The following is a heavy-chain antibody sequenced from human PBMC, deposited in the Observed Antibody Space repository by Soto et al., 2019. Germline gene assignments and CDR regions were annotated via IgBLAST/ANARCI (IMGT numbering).Heavy chain of an antibody. V-gene: IGHV3-21*01. CDR2: ISSSSSYI. Sequence: EVQLVESGGGLVKPGGSRRLSWAASGFSFSSYSMNWVCQAPGKGLEWVSSISSSSSYIYYADSVKGRFTISRDNAKNSLYLQMNSLRAEDTAVYYCARDYGSGSYYKAQGWFDPWGQGTLVTVSS. CDR1: GFSFSSYS. D-gene: IGHD3-10*01. CDR3: ARDYGSGSYYKAQGWFDP. J-gene: IGHJ5*02.